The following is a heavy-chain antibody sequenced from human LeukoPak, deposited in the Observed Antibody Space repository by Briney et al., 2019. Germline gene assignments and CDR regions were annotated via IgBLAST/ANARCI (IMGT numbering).Heavy chain of an antibody. V-gene: IGHV3-23*01. Sequence: PGGSLRLSCAAFGAIFSNHAMSWVRQAPGKGLEWVSLISGTGVTTYYAASVKGRFTISRDNSKNTLYLQVNSLRAEDTALYYCASTSMVRGVITPFDYWGQGTLVTVSS. J-gene: IGHJ4*02. D-gene: IGHD3-10*01. CDR3: ASTSMVRGVITPFDY. CDR2: ISGTGVTT. CDR1: GAIFSNHA.